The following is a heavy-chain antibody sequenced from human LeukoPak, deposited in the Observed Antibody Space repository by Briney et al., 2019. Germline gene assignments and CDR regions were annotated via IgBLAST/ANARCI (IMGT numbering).Heavy chain of an antibody. CDR3: TRGDGSGSY. D-gene: IGHD1-26*01. CDR2: IRSKTSGGTT. V-gene: IGHV3-49*04. J-gene: IGHJ4*02. Sequence: GGSLRLSCTASGSTFGDYAMSWVRQAPGKGLDWIGFIRSKTSGGTTEYAASVKGRFTILRDDSKSIAYLQINSLKTEDTAVYYCTRGDGSGSYWGQGTLVTVSS. CDR1: GSTFGDYA.